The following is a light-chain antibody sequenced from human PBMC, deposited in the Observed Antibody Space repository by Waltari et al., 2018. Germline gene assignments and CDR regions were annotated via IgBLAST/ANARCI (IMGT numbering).Light chain of an antibody. CDR2: GGT. CDR3: HQYGSSRWT. Sequence: EIVLTQSPGPLSLSPGERATLSCRASQSVSNTYLAWYQQKNGQPPRVLIYGGTNRATGIPDRFSGSGSGTDFTLTISRLEPEDFAVYYCHQYGSSRWTFGQGTKVEIK. CDR1: QSVSNTY. V-gene: IGKV3-20*01. J-gene: IGKJ1*01.